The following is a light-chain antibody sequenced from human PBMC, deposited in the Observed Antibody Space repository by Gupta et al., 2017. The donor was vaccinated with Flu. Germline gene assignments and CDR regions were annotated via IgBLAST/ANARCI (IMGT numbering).Light chain of an antibody. CDR2: GAS. J-gene: IGKJ1*01. Sequence: DIVLTQSPGTLSLSPGERATLSCRASQTVSSPYVDWYQQKPGQAPRLLIYGASNRASGIPDKFGGSGFGTDFTLTSSRRETEDFAVYSRHQDLNSPGFSQGTKVEMK. V-gene: IGKV3-20*01. CDR1: QTVSSPY. CDR3: HQDLNSPG.